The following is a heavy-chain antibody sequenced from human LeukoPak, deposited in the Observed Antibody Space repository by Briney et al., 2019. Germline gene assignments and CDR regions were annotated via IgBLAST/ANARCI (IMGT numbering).Heavy chain of an antibody. CDR2: ISSSSGYI. V-gene: IGHV3-21*06. CDR3: ARGRGYSVSSDAFDI. J-gene: IGHJ3*02. D-gene: IGHD5/OR15-5a*01. Sequence: PGGSLRLSCAASGFTFSSYSMNWVRQAPGKGLEWVSSISSSSGYIYYADSLEGRFTISRDNAKNSLYLQMDSLRAEDTAVYYCARGRGYSVSSDAFDIWGQGTMVTVSS. CDR1: GFTFSSYS.